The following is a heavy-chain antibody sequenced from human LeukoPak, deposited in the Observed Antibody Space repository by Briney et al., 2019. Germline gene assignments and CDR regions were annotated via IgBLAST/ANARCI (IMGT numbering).Heavy chain of an antibody. V-gene: IGHV4-34*01. Sequence: NPSETLSLTCAVYGGSFSGYYWSWIRQPPGKGLEWIGEINHSGSTNYNPSLKSRVTISVDTSKNQFSLKLSSVTAADTAVYYCARAPSIVVVAATPGVGWFDPWGQGTLVTVSS. D-gene: IGHD2-15*01. CDR1: GGSFSGYY. J-gene: IGHJ5*02. CDR3: ARAPSIVVVAATPGVGWFDP. CDR2: INHSGST.